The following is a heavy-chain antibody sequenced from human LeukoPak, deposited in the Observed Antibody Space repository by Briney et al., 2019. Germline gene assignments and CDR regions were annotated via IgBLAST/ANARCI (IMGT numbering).Heavy chain of an antibody. V-gene: IGHV1-2*02. CDR3: ARGAGARAGYDSGPYYFV. J-gene: IGHJ4*01. D-gene: IGHD3-22*01. CDR1: GYMFTGYY. CDR2: INPNSGGT. Sequence: GASVKVSCKASGYMFTGYYIHWVRQAPGQKFEWMGWINPNSGGTNYVEKFQGRITMNRDTSVSTVYMELSSLRSDDTAIYYCARGAGARAGYDSGPYYFVWGQGTLVTVSS.